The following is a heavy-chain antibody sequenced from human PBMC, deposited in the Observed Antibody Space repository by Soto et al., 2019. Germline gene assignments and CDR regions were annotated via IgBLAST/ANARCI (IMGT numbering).Heavy chain of an antibody. CDR2: ISSNGGST. CDR3: VKGPYSDSTHYFDY. V-gene: IGHV3-64D*06. Sequence: GGSLRLSCSASGFTFNNYAMHWVRQAPGKGLEYVSAISSNGGSTYYADSVKGRFTISRDNSRDNSKDTLYLQMSSLRVEDTAIYYCVKGPYSDSTHYFDYWGQGTLVTVSS. J-gene: IGHJ4*02. CDR1: GFTFNNYA. D-gene: IGHD3-16*01.